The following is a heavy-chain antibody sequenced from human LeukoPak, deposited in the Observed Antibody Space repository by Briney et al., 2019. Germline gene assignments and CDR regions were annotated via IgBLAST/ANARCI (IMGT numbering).Heavy chain of an antibody. J-gene: IGHJ4*02. CDR3: ARAGSYSTLDY. CDR2: ISSTSSDI. V-gene: IGHV3-21*01. Sequence: PGGPLRLSCAASGFTFSSYAMNWVRQAPGKGLEWVSSISSTSSDIYYADSVKGRFTISRDNAKNSLYLQMNSLRAEDTAVYYCARAGSYSTLDYWGQGTLVPVSS. CDR1: GFTFSSYA. D-gene: IGHD6-13*01.